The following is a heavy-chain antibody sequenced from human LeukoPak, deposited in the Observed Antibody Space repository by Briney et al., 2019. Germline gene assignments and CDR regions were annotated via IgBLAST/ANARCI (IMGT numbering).Heavy chain of an antibody. CDR3: AKPTPGGYYYYGMDV. Sequence: SGGSLRLSCAVSGFSVTSNYMTWVRQAPGKGLEWVSAISGSGGSTYYADSVKGRFTISRDNSKNTLYLQMNSLRAEDTAVYYCAKPTPGGYYYYGMDVWGQGTTVTVSS. V-gene: IGHV3-23*01. CDR1: GFSVTSNY. D-gene: IGHD1-14*01. CDR2: ISGSGGST. J-gene: IGHJ6*02.